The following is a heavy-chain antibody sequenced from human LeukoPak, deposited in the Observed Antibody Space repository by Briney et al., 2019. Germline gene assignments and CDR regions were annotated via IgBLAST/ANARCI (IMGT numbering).Heavy chain of an antibody. Sequence: GGYLRLSCAASGFTFDDYGMNWVRQAPGKGLEWVTLISYDGSNKYYVDSMKGRFTISRDNSKNTLYLQMNSLRAEDTAVYYCARGLAVAGSSWFDPWGQGTLVSVSS. J-gene: IGHJ5*02. CDR2: ISYDGSNK. D-gene: IGHD6-19*01. CDR1: GFTFDDYG. CDR3: ARGLAVAGSSWFDP. V-gene: IGHV3-30*03.